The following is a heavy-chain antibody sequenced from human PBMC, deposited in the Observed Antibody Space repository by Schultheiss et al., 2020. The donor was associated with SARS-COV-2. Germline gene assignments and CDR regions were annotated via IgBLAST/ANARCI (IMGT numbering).Heavy chain of an antibody. D-gene: IGHD6-13*01. Sequence: ASVKVSCKASGYTFTNYGISWVRQAPGQGLEWMGWINPNSGGTNYAQKFQGWVTMTRDTSISTAYMELSRLRSDDTAVYYCARDQRYSSSWGLGYGMDVWGQGTTVTVSS. CDR2: INPNSGGT. CDR3: ARDQRYSSSWGLGYGMDV. CDR1: GYTFTNYG. J-gene: IGHJ6*02. V-gene: IGHV1-2*04.